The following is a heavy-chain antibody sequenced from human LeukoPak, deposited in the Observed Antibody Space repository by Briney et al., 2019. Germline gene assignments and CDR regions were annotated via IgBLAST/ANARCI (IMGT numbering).Heavy chain of an antibody. CDR3: ARDAMVAATPRDY. J-gene: IGHJ4*02. CDR1: GGSISSGGHY. D-gene: IGHD2-15*01. Sequence: SETLSLTCTVSGGSISSGGHYWSWIRQHPGKGLEWIGYIYYSGSTYYNPSLKSRVTISVDTSKNQFSLKLSSVTAADTAVYYCARDAMVAATPRDYWGQGTLVTVSS. V-gene: IGHV4-31*03. CDR2: IYYSGST.